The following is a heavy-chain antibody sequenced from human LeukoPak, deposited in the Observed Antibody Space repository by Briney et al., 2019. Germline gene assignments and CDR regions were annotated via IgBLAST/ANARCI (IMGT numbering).Heavy chain of an antibody. J-gene: IGHJ4*02. V-gene: IGHV4-4*07. D-gene: IGHD6-13*01. CDR3: ARDLIATGFDY. CDR1: GGSISSYY. Sequence: SETLSLXCTVSGGSISSYYWSWIRQPAGKGLEWIGRIYTSESTNYNPSLKSRVTMSVDTSKNQFSLKLSSVTAADTAVYYCARDLIATGFDYWGQGTLVTVSS. CDR2: IYTSEST.